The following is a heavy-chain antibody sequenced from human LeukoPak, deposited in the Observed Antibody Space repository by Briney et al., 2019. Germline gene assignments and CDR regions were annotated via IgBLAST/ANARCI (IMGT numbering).Heavy chain of an antibody. CDR2: IIPIFGTA. Sequence: SVKDSCKASGGTFSSYAISWVRQAPGQGLEWMGGIIPIFGTANYAQKFQGRVTITADESTSTAYMELSSLRSEDTAVYYCARDLAITIFGVVIRTDAFDIWGQGTMVTVSS. V-gene: IGHV1-69*13. D-gene: IGHD3-3*01. CDR1: GGTFSSYA. CDR3: ARDLAITIFGVVIRTDAFDI. J-gene: IGHJ3*02.